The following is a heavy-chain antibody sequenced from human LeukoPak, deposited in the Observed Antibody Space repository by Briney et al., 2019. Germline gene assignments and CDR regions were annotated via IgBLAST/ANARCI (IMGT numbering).Heavy chain of an antibody. CDR1: GYTFTSYG. V-gene: IGHV1-18*01. J-gene: IGHJ4*02. Sequence: ASVKVSCNASGYTFTSYGIIWVRQAPGQGLEWMGWISAYNGNTNYAQKLQGRVTMATDTSTSTAYMELRSLSSDDTAVYYCARVEMATTRLHAEDYWGQGTLVTVSS. CDR3: ARVEMATTRLHAEDY. D-gene: IGHD5-24*01. CDR2: ISAYNGNT.